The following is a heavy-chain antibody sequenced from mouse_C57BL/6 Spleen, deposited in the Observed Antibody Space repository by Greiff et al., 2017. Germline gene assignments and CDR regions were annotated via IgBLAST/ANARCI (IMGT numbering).Heavy chain of an antibody. CDR3: AREGGSPHFDY. CDR2: IHPNSGST. CDR1: GYTFTSYW. V-gene: IGHV1-64*01. J-gene: IGHJ2*01. Sequence: VQLQQPGAELVKPGASVKLSCKASGYTFTSYWMHWVKQRPGQGLEWIGMIHPNSGSTNYNEKFKSKATLTVDKSSSTAYMQLSSLTSEDSAVYDCAREGGSPHFDYWGQGTTLTVSS.